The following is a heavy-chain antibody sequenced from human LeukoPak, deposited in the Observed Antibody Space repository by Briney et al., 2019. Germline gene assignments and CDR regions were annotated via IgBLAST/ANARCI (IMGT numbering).Heavy chain of an antibody. CDR2: ISSTSSYT. CDR3: AKATNTATGTPTLAIDY. CDR1: GFIFSDYY. D-gene: IGHD6-13*01. Sequence: RGSLRLSCAASGFIFSDYYMSWVSQVAGKGLEWVSYISSTSSYTAYADSVKGRFTISRDNDKNSLYLQMNSLRAEDTAVYFCAKATNTATGTPTLAIDYWGQGTLGTVSS. J-gene: IGHJ4*02. V-gene: IGHV3-11*05.